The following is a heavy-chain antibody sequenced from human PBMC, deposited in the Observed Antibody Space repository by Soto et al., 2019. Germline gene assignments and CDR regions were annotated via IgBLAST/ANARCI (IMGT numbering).Heavy chain of an antibody. Sequence: GGSLRLSCAASGFTFSSYGMHWVRQAPGKGLEWVAVISYDGINKYYVESVKGRFTISRDNSKNTLYLQMNSLRAEDTAVYYCAKGAWGSGSYYKWFDPWGQGTLVTSPQ. J-gene: IGHJ5*02. CDR3: AKGAWGSGSYYKWFDP. V-gene: IGHV3-30*18. CDR1: GFTFSSYG. D-gene: IGHD3-10*01. CDR2: ISYDGINK.